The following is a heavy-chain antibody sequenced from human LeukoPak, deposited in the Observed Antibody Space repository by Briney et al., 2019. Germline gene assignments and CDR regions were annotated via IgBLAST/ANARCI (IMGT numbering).Heavy chain of an antibody. CDR2: IETSGNT. CDR1: GGSISSSSYY. D-gene: IGHD3-3*01. CDR3: ARDRFYDFWSGYGGGVYFNYYYYMDV. J-gene: IGHJ6*03. Sequence: SETLSLTCTVSGGSISSSSYYWSWIRQPAGKGLEWIGRIETSGNTNYKPSLKSRVTMSVDTSKNQFSLKLSSVTAADTAVYYCARDRFYDFWSGYGGGVYFNYYYYMDVWGKGTTVTVSS. V-gene: IGHV4-61*02.